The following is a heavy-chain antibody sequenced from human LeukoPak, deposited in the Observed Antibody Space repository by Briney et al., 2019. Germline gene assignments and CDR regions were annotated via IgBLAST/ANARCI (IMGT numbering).Heavy chain of an antibody. V-gene: IGHV3-11*06. CDR3: ARKEGGQLVNTRRWFDP. CDR1: GFTFSASY. CDR2: ISENSGDT. J-gene: IGHJ5*02. D-gene: IGHD6-13*01. Sequence: GGSLRLSCVASGFTFSASYMTWVRQPPGKGLEWLSYISENSGDTNYADSVKGRFTVSRDNAKNSLYLQMNSLRVEDTAVYYCARKEGGQLVNTRRWFDPWGQGTLVTVSS.